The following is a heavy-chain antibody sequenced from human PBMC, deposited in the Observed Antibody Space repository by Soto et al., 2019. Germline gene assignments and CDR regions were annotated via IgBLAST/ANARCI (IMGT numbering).Heavy chain of an antibody. CDR1: GGTFSNHA. V-gene: IGHV1-69*01. Sequence: QVQLVQSGAEVKKPGSSVKVSCKASGGTFSNHAITWVRQAPGQGFEWMGGIIPIFGTANHAQKFQGRVTLTADESTSTAYMELSSLRSEDTAVYYCSRWNYYGSGTYALVNYYGKDVWGQGTTVTVSS. CDR3: SRWNYYGSGTYALVNYYGKDV. J-gene: IGHJ6*02. CDR2: IIPIFGTA. D-gene: IGHD3-10*01.